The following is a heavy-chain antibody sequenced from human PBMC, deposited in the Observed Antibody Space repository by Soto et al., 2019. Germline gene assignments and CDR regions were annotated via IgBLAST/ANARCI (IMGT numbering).Heavy chain of an antibody. D-gene: IGHD6-13*01. Sequence: EVQLLESGGGLGQPGGSLRLSCASSGFTFSNYAVTWVRQAPGKGLEWVSTISGSGGSTYYADSVKGRFTISRDNSKNTLYLQMNSVRAEDTDVYYCAKDQGSSWYEIDYWGQGTLVTVSS. V-gene: IGHV3-23*01. CDR1: GFTFSNYA. CDR2: ISGSGGST. J-gene: IGHJ4*02. CDR3: AKDQGSSWYEIDY.